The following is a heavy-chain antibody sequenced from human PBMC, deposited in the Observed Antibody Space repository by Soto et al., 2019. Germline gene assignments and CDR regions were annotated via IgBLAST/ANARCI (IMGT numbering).Heavy chain of an antibody. Sequence: ETLSITCTVSGGSISSSSYYWGWIRQPPGKGLEWIGSIYYSGSTYYNPSLKSRVTISVDTSKNQFSLKLSSVTAADTAVYYCARRALRFYNWFDPWGQGTLVTVSS. V-gene: IGHV4-39*01. CDR3: ARRALRFYNWFDP. CDR2: IYYSGST. D-gene: IGHD3-3*01. CDR1: GGSISSSSYY. J-gene: IGHJ5*02.